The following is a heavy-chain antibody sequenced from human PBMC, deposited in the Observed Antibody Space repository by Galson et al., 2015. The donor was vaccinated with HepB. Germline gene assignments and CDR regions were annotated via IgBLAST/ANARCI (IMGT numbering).Heavy chain of an antibody. D-gene: IGHD3-9*01. V-gene: IGHV3-74*01. J-gene: IGHJ6*02. CDR3: AKEDYDLLTGYRYYNYGMDV. Sequence: SLRLSCAVSGSTFRDYWINWVRQAPGKGLVWVSRINGDGSIGNYADAVKGRFTISRDNAKNTLYLQMSSLTAEDTAVYYCAKEDYDLLTGYRYYNYGMDVWGQGTTVTVAS. CDR1: GSTFRDYW. CDR2: INGDGSIG.